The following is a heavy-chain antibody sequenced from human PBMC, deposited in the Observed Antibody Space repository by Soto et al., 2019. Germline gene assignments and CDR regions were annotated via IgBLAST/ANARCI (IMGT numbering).Heavy chain of an antibody. Sequence: QLQLQESGPGLVKPSETLSLTCTVSGGSISSSSYYWGWIRQPPGKGLEWIGSIYYSGSTYYNPSLNSRVTISVDTAKYQCSLRLSSVTAADTAVYDCARKGWNDGDDYWGQGTLVTVSS. J-gene: IGHJ4*02. CDR2: IYYSGST. V-gene: IGHV4-39*01. CDR3: ARKGWNDGDDY. CDR1: GGSISSSSYY. D-gene: IGHD1-1*01.